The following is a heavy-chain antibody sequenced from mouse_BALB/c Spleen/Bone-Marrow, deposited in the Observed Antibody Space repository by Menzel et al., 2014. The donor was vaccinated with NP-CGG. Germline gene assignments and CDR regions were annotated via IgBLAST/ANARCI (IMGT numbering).Heavy chain of an antibody. D-gene: IGHD2-1*01. CDR3: AREGNGNLDY. CDR1: GYTFXDYA. V-gene: IGHV1S137*01. Sequence: QVQLQQSGAEMVRPGVSVKISCKGSGYTFXDYAMHWVKQSHAKSLEWIGVISTYYGDASYNQKFKGKATMTVDKSSSTAYMELARLTSEDSAIYYCAREGNGNLDYWGQGTTLTVSS. CDR2: ISTYYGDA. J-gene: IGHJ2*01.